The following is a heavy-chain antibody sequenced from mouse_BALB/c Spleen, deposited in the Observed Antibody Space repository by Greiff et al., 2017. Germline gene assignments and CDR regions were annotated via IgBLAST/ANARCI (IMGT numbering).Heavy chain of an antibody. CDR1: GFTFSSYG. Sequence: EVKLVESGGDLVKPGGSLKLSCAASGFTFSSYGMSWVRQTPDKRLEWVATISSGGSYTYYPDSVKGRFTISRDNAKNTLYLQMSSLKSEDTAMYYSATLTGTSHYYAMDYWGQGTSVTVSS. CDR3: ATLTGTSHYYAMDY. CDR2: ISSGGSYT. D-gene: IGHD4-1*01. V-gene: IGHV5-6*01. J-gene: IGHJ4*01.